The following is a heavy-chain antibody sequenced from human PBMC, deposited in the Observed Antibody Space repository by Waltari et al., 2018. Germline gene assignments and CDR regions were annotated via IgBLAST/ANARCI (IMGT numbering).Heavy chain of an antibody. Sequence: EVQLVESGGGLVQPGGSLRLSCAASGFTFSSYSMNWVRQAPGKGLEWVSYISSSSSTIYYADSVKGRFTISRDNAKNSLYLQMNSLRAEDTAVYYCARGRMVVTTEPLDYWGQGTLVTVSS. CDR3: ARGRMVVTTEPLDY. D-gene: IGHD2-15*01. J-gene: IGHJ4*02. CDR1: GFTFSSYS. V-gene: IGHV3-48*04. CDR2: ISSSSSTI.